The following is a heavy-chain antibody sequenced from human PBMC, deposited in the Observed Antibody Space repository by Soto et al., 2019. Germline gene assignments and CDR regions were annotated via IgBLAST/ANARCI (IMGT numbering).Heavy chain of an antibody. D-gene: IGHD3-10*01. Sequence: ASVKVSCKASGYTFTSYAMHWVRQAPGQRLEWMGWINAGNGNTKYSQKFQGRVTITRDTSASTAYMELSSLRSEDTAVYYCGRGVIWYTAFDCWGQGTLVTVSS. J-gene: IGHJ4*02. CDR3: GRGVIWYTAFDC. CDR2: INAGNGNT. CDR1: GYTFTSYA. V-gene: IGHV1-3*01.